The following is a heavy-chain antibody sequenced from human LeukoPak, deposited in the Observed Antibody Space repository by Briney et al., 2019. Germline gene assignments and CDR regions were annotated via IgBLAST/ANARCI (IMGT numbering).Heavy chain of an antibody. CDR2: IIPILGIA. V-gene: IGHV1-69*04. CDR3: ARLFRGGSGSYYSHDAFDI. CDR1: GGTFSSYA. J-gene: IGHJ3*02. Sequence: SVKVSCKASGGTFSSYAISWVRQAPGQGLEWMGRIIPILGIANYAQKFQGRVTITADKSTSTAYMELSSLRSEDTAVYYCARLFRGGSGSYYSHDAFDIWGQGTMVTVSS. D-gene: IGHD3-10*01.